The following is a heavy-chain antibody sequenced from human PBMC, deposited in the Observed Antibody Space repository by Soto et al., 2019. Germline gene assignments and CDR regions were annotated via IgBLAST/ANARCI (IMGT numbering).Heavy chain of an antibody. CDR1: GGAISTYY. CDR3: ARGQRFSDWFDP. V-gene: IGHV4-4*07. CDR2: IYSSGST. Sequence: SETLSLTCTCSGGAISTYYWTCILQPAVKGLEWIGRIYSSGSTKYNPSLQSRVTMSLDTSNNQFSLRLTSVTAADTAVYYCARGQRFSDWFDPWGQGTLVTVSS. J-gene: IGHJ5*02. D-gene: IGHD3-3*01.